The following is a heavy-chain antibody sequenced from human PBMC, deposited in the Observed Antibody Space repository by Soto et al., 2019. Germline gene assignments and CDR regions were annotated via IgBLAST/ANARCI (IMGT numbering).Heavy chain of an antibody. CDR1: GFTFSSYA. D-gene: IGHD6-13*01. CDR2: ISGSGGST. CDR3: AKRKWYYSSSWCLDY. J-gene: IGHJ4*02. V-gene: IGHV3-23*01. Sequence: HLGGSLRLSCAASGFTFSSYAMSWVRQAPGKGLEWVSAISGSGGSTYYADSVKGWFTISRDNSKNTLYLQMNSLRAEDTAVYYCAKRKWYYSSSWCLDYWGEGTLVTVSS.